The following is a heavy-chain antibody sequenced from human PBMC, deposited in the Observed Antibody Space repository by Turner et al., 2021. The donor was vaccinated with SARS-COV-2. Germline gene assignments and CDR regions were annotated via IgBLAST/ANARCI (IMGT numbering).Heavy chain of an antibody. J-gene: IGHJ4*02. CDR1: GFTVSSNS. Sequence: EVQLVESGGGLIQPGGSLRLSCSAAGFTVSSNSMSWVRQAPWKGLEWVSVIYSGGSTYYAVSVKGRFTSSRDNSKNTLYLQMNSLRAEDTAVYYCARDKEYYDSSGYYYSIVLNDWGQGTLVTVSS. D-gene: IGHD3-22*01. CDR3: ARDKEYYDSSGYYYSIVLND. V-gene: IGHV3-53*01. CDR2: IYSGGST.